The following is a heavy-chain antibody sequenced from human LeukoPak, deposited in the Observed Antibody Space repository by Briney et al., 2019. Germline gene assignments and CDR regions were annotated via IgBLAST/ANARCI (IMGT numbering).Heavy chain of an antibody. J-gene: IGHJ4*02. CDR2: ISAYNGNT. CDR3: ARDSYYDSSGYSLEWNY. Sequence: ASVKVSCKASGYTFTSYGISWVRQAPGQGLEWMGWISAYNGNTNYAQKLQGRVTMTTDTSTSTAYMELRSPRSDDTAVYYCARDSYYDSSGYSLEWNYWGQGTLVTVSS. CDR1: GYTFTSYG. D-gene: IGHD3-22*01. V-gene: IGHV1-18*01.